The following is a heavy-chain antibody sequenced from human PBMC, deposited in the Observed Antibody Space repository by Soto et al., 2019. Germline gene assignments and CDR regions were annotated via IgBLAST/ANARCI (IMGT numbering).Heavy chain of an antibody. Sequence: QVQLQESGPGLVKPSQTLSLSCTVSGGSISSGGYYWSWIRQHPGKGLEWIGYIYYSGSTYYNPSLKSRVTISVDTSKNQFSLKLSSVTAADTAVYYCARDSRIRYYGSGSYDYWGQGTLVTVSS. CDR3: ARDSRIRYYGSGSYDY. J-gene: IGHJ4*02. CDR2: IYYSGST. V-gene: IGHV4-31*03. CDR1: GGSISSGGYY. D-gene: IGHD3-10*01.